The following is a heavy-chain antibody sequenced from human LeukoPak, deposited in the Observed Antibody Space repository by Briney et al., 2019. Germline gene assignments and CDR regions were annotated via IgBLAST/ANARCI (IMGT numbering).Heavy chain of an antibody. V-gene: IGHV3-7*01. Sequence: GGSLRLSCAASGITFSSYSMNWVRQAPGKGLEWVANINQDGGEKHYVDSVKGRFTISRDNAKNSLYLQMNSLRAEETAVYHCARHGYYAFDIWGQGTMVTVSS. CDR1: GITFSSYS. CDR3: ARHGYYAFDI. D-gene: IGHD5-18*01. J-gene: IGHJ3*02. CDR2: INQDGGEK.